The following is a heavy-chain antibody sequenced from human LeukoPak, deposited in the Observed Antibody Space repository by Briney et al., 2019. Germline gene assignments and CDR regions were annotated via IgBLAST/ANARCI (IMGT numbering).Heavy chain of an antibody. CDR3: ARADYGDYPLDY. V-gene: IGHV4-59*01. Sequence: NPSETLSLTCTVSGGSISSYYWSWIRQPPGKGLEWIGYIYYSGSTNYNPSLKSRVTISVDTSKNQFSLKLSSVTAADTAVYYCARADYGDYPLDYWGQGTLVTVSS. CDR1: GGSISSYY. CDR2: IYYSGST. D-gene: IGHD4-17*01. J-gene: IGHJ4*02.